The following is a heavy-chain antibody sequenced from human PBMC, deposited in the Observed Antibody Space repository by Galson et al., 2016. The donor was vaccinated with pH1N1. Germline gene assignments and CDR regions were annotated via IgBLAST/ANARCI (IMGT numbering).Heavy chain of an antibody. J-gene: IGHJ4*02. CDR2: ISWNSGSI. CDR3: AKSDGYSYGYFDY. CDR1: GFTFDDYA. D-gene: IGHD5-18*01. Sequence: SLRLSCAASGFTFDDYAMYWVRQVPGKGLEWVSGISWNSGSIAYADSVKGRFTISRDNAKNSLYLQMNSLRAEDTALYYCAKSDGYSYGYFDYWGQGSLVTVSS. V-gene: IGHV3-9*01.